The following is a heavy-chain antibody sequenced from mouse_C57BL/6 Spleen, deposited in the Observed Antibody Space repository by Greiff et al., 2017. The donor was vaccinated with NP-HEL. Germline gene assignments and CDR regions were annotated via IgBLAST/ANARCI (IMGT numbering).Heavy chain of an antibody. CDR1: GFTFSSYG. CDR2: ISSGGSYT. Sequence: EVKLVESGGDLVKPGGSLKLSCAASGFTFSSYGMSWVRQTPDKRLEWVATISSGGSYTYYPDSVKGRFTISRDNAKNTLYLQMSSLKSEDTAMYYCARHGADYWGQGTSVTVSS. CDR3: ARHGADY. V-gene: IGHV5-6*01. J-gene: IGHJ4*01.